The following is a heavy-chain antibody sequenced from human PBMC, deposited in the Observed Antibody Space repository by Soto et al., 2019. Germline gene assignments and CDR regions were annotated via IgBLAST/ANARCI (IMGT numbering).Heavy chain of an antibody. Sequence: QVQLVQSGADVKTPGASVRVSCKASGYTFTSYAMHWVRQAPGQRLEWMGWINPGNGNTKYSQKFQGRVTITRDTSASTAYMELSSLRSEDTAVYYCARWRLGITEEYAFDIWGQGTMVTVSS. CDR2: INPGNGNT. D-gene: IGHD7-27*01. J-gene: IGHJ3*02. V-gene: IGHV1-3*01. CDR3: ARWRLGITEEYAFDI. CDR1: GYTFTSYA.